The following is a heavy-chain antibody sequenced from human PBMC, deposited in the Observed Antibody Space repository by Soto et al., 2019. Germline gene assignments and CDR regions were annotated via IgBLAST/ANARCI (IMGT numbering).Heavy chain of an antibody. CDR3: ARPTSTYSSFWSLDS. J-gene: IGHJ4*02. V-gene: IGHV3-21*01. CDR2: ISMSSSYI. Sequence: PGGSLRLSCAASGFTFSTYSMNWVRQAPGKGLEWVSTISMSSSYIYYADSVKGRFTISRDNAKNSLYLKMNSLRAEDTAVYYCARPTSTYSSFWSLDSWGQGTLVTVSS. CDR1: GFTFSTYS. D-gene: IGHD6-13*01.